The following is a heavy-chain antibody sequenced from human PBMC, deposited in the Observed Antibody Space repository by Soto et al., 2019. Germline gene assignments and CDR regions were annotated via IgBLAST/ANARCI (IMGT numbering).Heavy chain of an antibody. CDR2: IYYSGST. J-gene: IGHJ6*03. CDR1: GGSISSGGYY. D-gene: IGHD2-2*01. V-gene: IGHV4-31*03. Sequence: TLSLTCTVSGGSISSGGYYWSWIRQHPGKGLEWIGYIYYSGSTYYNPSLKSRVTISVDTSKNQFSLKLSSVTAADTAVYYCARGRDDCSSPSGDAPGYYYYYMDVWGKGTTVTVPS. CDR3: ARGRDDCSSPSGDAPGYYYYYMDV.